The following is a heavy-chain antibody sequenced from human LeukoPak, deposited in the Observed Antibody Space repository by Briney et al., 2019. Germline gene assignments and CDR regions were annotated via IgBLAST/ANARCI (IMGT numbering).Heavy chain of an antibody. D-gene: IGHD4-23*01. CDR3: ARVWDYGGNNWYFDL. V-gene: IGHV3-7*01. Sequence: GGSLRLSCAASGFTFSSYWMSWVRQAPGKGLEWVANIKQDGSEKYYVDSVKGRFTISRDNAKNSLYLQMNSLRAEDTAVYYCARVWDYGGNNWYFDLWGRGTLVTVSS. CDR2: IKQDGSEK. J-gene: IGHJ2*01. CDR1: GFTFSSYW.